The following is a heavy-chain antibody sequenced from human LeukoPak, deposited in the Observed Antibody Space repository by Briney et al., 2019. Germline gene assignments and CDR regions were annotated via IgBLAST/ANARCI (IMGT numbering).Heavy chain of an antibody. Sequence: ASVKVSCKASGYTFTSYHICWVRQATGQGLEWMGWMNPNSGDTGYAQKFQGRVTMTRDTSISTAYMELSSLRSDDTAVYYCARGPAGDYWGQGTLVTVSS. CDR2: MNPNSGDT. CDR3: ARGPAGDY. CDR1: GYTFTSYH. J-gene: IGHJ4*02. V-gene: IGHV1-8*01.